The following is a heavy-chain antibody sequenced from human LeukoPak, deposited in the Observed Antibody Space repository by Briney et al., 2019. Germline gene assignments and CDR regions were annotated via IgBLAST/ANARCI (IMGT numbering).Heavy chain of an antibody. Sequence: SETLSLTCTVSGGSISSGDYYWSWIRQPPGKGLEWIGYIYYSGSTYYNPSLKSRVTISVDTSKNQFSLKLSSVTAADTAVYYCARVPYYDFWSGPNWGQGTLVTVSS. CDR3: ARVPYYDFWSGPN. CDR2: IYYSGST. J-gene: IGHJ4*02. CDR1: GGSISSGDYY. D-gene: IGHD3-3*01. V-gene: IGHV4-30-4*08.